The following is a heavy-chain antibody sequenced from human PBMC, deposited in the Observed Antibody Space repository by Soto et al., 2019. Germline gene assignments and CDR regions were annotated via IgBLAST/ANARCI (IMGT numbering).Heavy chain of an antibody. CDR2: IDPSDSYT. V-gene: IGHV5-10-1*01. CDR3: ARVHKNWFDS. Sequence: GESLKISCKASGYNFTAFWIHWVRQMPGNGLEWLGKIDPSDSYTNYSPPFEGHVTISTDNSITTAYLQWSSLRASDTALYFCARVHKNWFDSWAQGTMVTVSS. CDR1: GYNFTAFW. J-gene: IGHJ5*01.